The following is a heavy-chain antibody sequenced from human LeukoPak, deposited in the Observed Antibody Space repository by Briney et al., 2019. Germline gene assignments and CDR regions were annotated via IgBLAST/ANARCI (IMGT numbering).Heavy chain of an antibody. CDR1: GFTFSTYS. J-gene: IGHJ6*02. D-gene: IGHD6-19*01. CDR2: ISSSSDYI. V-gene: IGHV3-21*01. Sequence: PGRSLRLSCAASGFTFSTYSTNWVRQPAGEGLEWVSSISSSSDYINYADSVKGRFTISRDNANESLHQQMNRLRAEDTAGYYCARDWSSSAWRDGGDVWGQGTTVTVSS. CDR3: ARDWSSSAWRDGGDV.